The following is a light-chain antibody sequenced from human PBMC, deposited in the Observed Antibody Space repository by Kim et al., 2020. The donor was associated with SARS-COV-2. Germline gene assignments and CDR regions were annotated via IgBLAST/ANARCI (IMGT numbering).Light chain of an antibody. Sequence: DIQMTQSPSSVSAFVGDRVTITCRASHNINNWLAWYQQKPGTAPKLLIYDASAVQSGVPSRFSGSGSGTYFTLTITTLQPEDCATYYCQQGHSFPLTFGGGTKVEIK. CDR3: QQGHSFPLT. J-gene: IGKJ4*01. CDR2: DAS. CDR1: HNINNW. V-gene: IGKV1-12*01.